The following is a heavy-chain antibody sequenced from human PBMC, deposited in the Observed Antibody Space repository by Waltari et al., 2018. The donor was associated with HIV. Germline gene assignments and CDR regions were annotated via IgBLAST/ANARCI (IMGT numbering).Heavy chain of an antibody. V-gene: IGHV1-46*01. D-gene: IGHD2-2*01. CDR1: GYTFTSYY. CDR3: ARGSHCSSTSCYPHYYYGMDV. CDR2: INPSGGSI. Sequence: QVQLVQSGAEVKKPGASVKVSCKASGYTFTSYYMHWVRQAPGQGLEWMGIINPSGGSITHAQKFQGRVTMTRETSTRTVYMEVSSLRSEDTAVYYCARGSHCSSTSCYPHYYYGMDVWGQGTTVTVS. J-gene: IGHJ6*02.